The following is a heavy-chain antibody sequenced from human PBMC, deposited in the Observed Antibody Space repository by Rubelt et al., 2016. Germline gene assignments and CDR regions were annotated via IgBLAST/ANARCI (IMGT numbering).Heavy chain of an antibody. CDR1: GFTVSSNY. CDR2: ISSDNSYT. V-gene: IGHV3-11*06. Sequence: VQLVESGGGLVQPGGSLRLSCAASGFTVSSNYMTWVRQAPGKGLEWVSYISSDNSYTNYADSVKGRFTISRDKTKNSLDLGRNSLRAEDTAVYYCASGRDPFDYWGQGTLVTVSS. CDR3: ASGRDPFDY. D-gene: IGHD2-21*02. J-gene: IGHJ4*02.